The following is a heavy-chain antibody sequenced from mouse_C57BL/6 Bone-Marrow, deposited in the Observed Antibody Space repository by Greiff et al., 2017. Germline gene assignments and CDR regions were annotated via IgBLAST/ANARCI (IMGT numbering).Heavy chain of an antibody. J-gene: IGHJ1*03. CDR1: GFTFSSYA. Sequence: EVKLVESGEGLVKPGGSLKLSCAASGFTFSSYAMSWVRQTPEKRLEWVAYISSGGDYIYYADTVKGRFTISRDNARNTLYLQMSSLKSEDTAMYYCTRYYGSSWYFDVWGTGTTVTVSS. V-gene: IGHV5-9-1*02. D-gene: IGHD1-1*01. CDR2: ISSGGDYI. CDR3: TRYYGSSWYFDV.